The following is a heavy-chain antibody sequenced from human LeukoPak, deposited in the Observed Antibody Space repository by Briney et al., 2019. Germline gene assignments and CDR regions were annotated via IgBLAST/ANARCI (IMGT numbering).Heavy chain of an antibody. D-gene: IGHD2-15*01. Sequence: GLTXXXNYMSWVRQAPGKGLEWVSVIYSGGSTYYPDSVTGRFTMSRDNSKNTLSLQMNSLRGEDTAVYYCARNVVVGDTDYFDYWGQGTLVTVSS. V-gene: IGHV3-66*01. CDR3: ARNVVVGDTDYFDY. J-gene: IGHJ4*02. CDR2: IYSGGST. CDR1: GLTXXXNY.